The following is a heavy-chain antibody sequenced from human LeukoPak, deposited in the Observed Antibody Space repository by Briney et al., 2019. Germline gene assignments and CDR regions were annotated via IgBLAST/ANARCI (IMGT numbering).Heavy chain of an antibody. CDR3: ARAIAMVRGVIIISAFDI. CDR1: GFSVGGYW. J-gene: IGHJ3*02. V-gene: IGHV3-74*01. Sequence: GGSLRLSCAASGFSVGGYWMHWVRQGPGMGLVWVSRINSDGSSISYADSVKGRFSISRDNAKNTLYLQMNSLRSEDTAVYYCARAIAMVRGVIIISAFDIWGQGTMVTVSS. CDR2: INSDGSSI. D-gene: IGHD3-10*01.